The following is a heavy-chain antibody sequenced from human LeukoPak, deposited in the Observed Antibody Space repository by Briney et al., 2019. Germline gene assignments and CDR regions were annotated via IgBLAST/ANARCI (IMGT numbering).Heavy chain of an antibody. CDR3: ARDYADYVGYFFFDY. V-gene: IGHV3-23*01. J-gene: IGHJ4*02. CDR2: ISGGGETT. D-gene: IGHD4-17*01. Sequence: GGYMRLSCAASGFTFNNYTMNWVRPAPGKGLEWVSSISGGGETTYYADSAKGRFTISRDNSQNTLYLQMNSLRAEDTAVYYCARDYADYVGYFFFDYWGQGTLVTVSS. CDR1: GFTFNNYT.